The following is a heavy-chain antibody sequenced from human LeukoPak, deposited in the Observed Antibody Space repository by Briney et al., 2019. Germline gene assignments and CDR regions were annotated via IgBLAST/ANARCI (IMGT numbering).Heavy chain of an antibody. V-gene: IGHV3-48*03. D-gene: IGHD2-8*01. CDR2: ISSSGSTI. CDR1: GFTFSSYE. J-gene: IGHJ4*02. CDR3: AKVLWSMARGYFDY. Sequence: GGSLRLSCAASGFTFSSYEMNWVRQAPGKGLEWVSYISSSGSTIYYADSVKGRFTISRDNSKNTLYLQMNSLRAEDTAVYYCAKVLWSMARGYFDYWGQGTLVAVSS.